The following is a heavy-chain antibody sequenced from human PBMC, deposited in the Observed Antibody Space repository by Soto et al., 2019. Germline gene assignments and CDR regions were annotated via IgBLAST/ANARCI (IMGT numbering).Heavy chain of an antibody. CDR3: RRDGDQWDQRYLDY. CDR1: GNFCSKYG. J-gene: IGHJ4*02. V-gene: IGHV1-18*01. CDR2: INGNTGST. Sequence: QVQLVQSGAEVKKPGASVKVSCKTPGNFCSKYGISWVRQAPGQGLEWMGWINGNTGSTNYAQKFRGRVTMTTDTSTGMVYMELSSLTSDDTAIYYCRRDGDQWDQRYLDYWGQGTLVSV. D-gene: IGHD1-26*01.